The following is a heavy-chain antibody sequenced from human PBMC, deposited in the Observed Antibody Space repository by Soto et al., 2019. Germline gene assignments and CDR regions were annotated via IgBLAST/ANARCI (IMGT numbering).Heavy chain of an antibody. D-gene: IGHD2-2*01. CDR2: ISAYNGNT. CDR1: GYTFTSYG. CDR3: ARVRGDIVVVPAATPYYYYGMDV. V-gene: IGHV1-18*01. Sequence: QVQLVQSGAEVKKPGASVKVSCKASGYTFTSYGISWVRQAPGQGLEWMGWISAYNGNTNSAQKLQGRVTMTTDTSPSTAYMELRSLRSDDTAVYYCARVRGDIVVVPAATPYYYYGMDVWGQGTTVTVSS. J-gene: IGHJ6*02.